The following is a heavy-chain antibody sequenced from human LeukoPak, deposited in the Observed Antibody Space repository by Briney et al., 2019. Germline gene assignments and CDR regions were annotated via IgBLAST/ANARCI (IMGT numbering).Heavy chain of an antibody. CDR3: ARELRNDAFDI. CDR1: GFTFSSYS. D-gene: IGHD5-12*01. V-gene: IGHV3-21*01. J-gene: IGHJ3*02. Sequence: GGSPRLSCAASGFTFSSYSMNWVRQAPGKGLEWVSSISSSSSYIYYADSVKGRFTISRDNAKNSLYLQMNSLRAEDTAVYYCARELRNDAFDIWGQGTMVTVSS. CDR2: ISSSSSYI.